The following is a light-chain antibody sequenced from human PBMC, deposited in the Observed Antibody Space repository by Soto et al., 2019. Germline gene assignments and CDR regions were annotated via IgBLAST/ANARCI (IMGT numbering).Light chain of an antibody. J-gene: IGLJ2*01. CDR2: DVT. Sequence: QSALTQPASVSGSPGQSITISCTGTSSDVGGYNYVSWYQQHPGKVPKLMIYDVTNRPSGVSNRFSGSKSGNTASLTISGLQAEDEADYYCSSYTSSSAPVFFGGGTKLTVL. CDR1: SSDVGGYNY. V-gene: IGLV2-14*01. CDR3: SSYTSSSAPVF.